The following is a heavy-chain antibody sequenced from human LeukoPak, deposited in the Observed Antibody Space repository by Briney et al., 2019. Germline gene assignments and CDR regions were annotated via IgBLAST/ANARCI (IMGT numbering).Heavy chain of an antibody. V-gene: IGHV3-7*01. CDR2: IKQDGSEK. Sequence: PGGSLRLSCAASGFTFSSYWMSWVRQAPGKGLEWVANIKQDGSEKYYVDSVKGRFTISRDNAKNSLYLQMNSLRAEDTAVYYCARSLTRNIVVVVAATLESDYWGQGTLVTVSS. D-gene: IGHD2-15*01. CDR1: GFTFSSYW. J-gene: IGHJ4*02. CDR3: ARSLTRNIVVVVAATLESDY.